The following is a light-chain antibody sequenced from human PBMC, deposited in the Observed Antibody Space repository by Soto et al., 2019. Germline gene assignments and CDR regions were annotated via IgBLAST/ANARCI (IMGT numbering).Light chain of an antibody. Sequence: QSVLTQPASVSGSPGQSITISCTGTSSDVGGYNYVSWHQQAGKAPKLMIYEVSNRPSGVSNRFSGSKSGNTASLTISGLQAEDEADYYCSSYTSRGTLVFGGGTKLTVL. V-gene: IGLV2-14*01. CDR1: SSDVGGYNY. J-gene: IGLJ3*02. CDR2: EVS. CDR3: SSYTSRGTLV.